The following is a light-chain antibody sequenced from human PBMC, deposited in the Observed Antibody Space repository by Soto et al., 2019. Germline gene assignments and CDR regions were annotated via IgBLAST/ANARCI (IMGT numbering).Light chain of an antibody. CDR2: DAS. CDR3: QQRVNLPPT. V-gene: IGKV3-11*01. Sequence: VLTQSPASLSLSPGERATLSCRAGQSVSDYLAWYQQKPGQPPRLLFFDASNRATGVPARFSAGGSGTDFTLIISSLEPEDFAVYYCQQRVNLPPTFGGGTKVEI. J-gene: IGKJ4*01. CDR1: QSVSDY.